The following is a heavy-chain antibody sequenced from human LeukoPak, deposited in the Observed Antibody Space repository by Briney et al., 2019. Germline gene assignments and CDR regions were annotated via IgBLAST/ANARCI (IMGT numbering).Heavy chain of an antibody. CDR1: GFTFSSYA. CDR2: ISGSGGST. D-gene: IGHD3-9*01. J-gene: IGHJ4*02. Sequence: GGSLRLSCAASGFTFSSYAMSWVRQAPGKGLEWVSGISGSGGSTYYADSVKGRFTISRDNSKNTLYLQMNSLRAEGTAVYYCAKGDYDILTGYYIWNYWGQGTLVTVSS. CDR3: AKGDYDILTGYYIWNY. V-gene: IGHV3-23*01.